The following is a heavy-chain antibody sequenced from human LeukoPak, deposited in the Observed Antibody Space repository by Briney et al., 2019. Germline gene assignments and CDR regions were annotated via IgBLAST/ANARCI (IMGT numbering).Heavy chain of an antibody. J-gene: IGHJ6*03. V-gene: IGHV4-34*01. Sequence: SETLSLTCAVCGGSFSGYYWSWIRQPPGKGLEWIGEINHSGSTNYNPSLKSRVTISVDTSKNQFSLKLSSVTAADTAVYYCARLITFGGVIVYYMDVWGKGTTVTVSS. D-gene: IGHD3-16*01. CDR2: INHSGST. CDR3: ARLITFGGVIVYYMDV. CDR1: GGSFSGYY.